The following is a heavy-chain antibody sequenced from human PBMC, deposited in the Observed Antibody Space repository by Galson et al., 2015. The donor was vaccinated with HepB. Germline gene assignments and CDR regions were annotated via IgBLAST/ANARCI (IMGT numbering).Heavy chain of an antibody. D-gene: IGHD7-27*01. V-gene: IGHV3-7*03. Sequence: SLRLSCAASGFTSRTYWMAWVRQAPGGGLEWVASIKQDGTEKDSVDSAKGRFIHSRDNARDLLFLQMNSLRVEDTAVYYCARENWGTLDYWGQGALVTVSA. CDR2: IKQDGTEK. J-gene: IGHJ4*02. CDR3: ARENWGTLDY. CDR1: GFTSRTYW.